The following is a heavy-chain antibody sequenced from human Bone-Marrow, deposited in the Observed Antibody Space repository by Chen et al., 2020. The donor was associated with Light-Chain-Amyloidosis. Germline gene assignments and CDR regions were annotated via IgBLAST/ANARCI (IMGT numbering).Heavy chain of an antibody. CDR3: TTGIIPTSRYYYYMDV. V-gene: IGHV3-15*01. CDR1: GFTFSNAW. J-gene: IGHJ6*03. CDR2: IKSKTDGGTT. Sequence: EVQLVESGGGLVKPGGSLRLSCAASGFTFSNAWMSWVRQAPGKGLAWVGRIKSKTDGGTTDYAAPVKGRFTISRDDSKNTLYLQMNSLKTEDTAVYYCTTGIIPTSRYYYYMDVWGKGTTVTVSS.